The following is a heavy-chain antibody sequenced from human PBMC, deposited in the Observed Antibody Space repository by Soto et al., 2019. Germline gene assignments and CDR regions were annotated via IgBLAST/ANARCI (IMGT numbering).Heavy chain of an antibody. CDR1: GGTFSSYA. J-gene: IGHJ6*02. V-gene: IGHV1-69*01. Sequence: QVQLVQSGAEVKKPGSSVKVSCKASGGTFSSYAISWVRQAPGQGLEWMGGIIPIFGTANYAQKFQGRVTITADESTSTAYRELSSLRSEDTAVYYCAGGGYSGYTYYYYYGMDVWGQGTTVTVSS. CDR2: IIPIFGTA. D-gene: IGHD5-12*01. CDR3: AGGGYSGYTYYYYYGMDV.